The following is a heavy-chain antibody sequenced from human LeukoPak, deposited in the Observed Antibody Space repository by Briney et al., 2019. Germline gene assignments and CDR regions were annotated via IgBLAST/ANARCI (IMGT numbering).Heavy chain of an antibody. D-gene: IGHD3-10*01. CDR3: ARDVFGLDY. CDR1: GYTFTSYY. Sequence: ASVKVSCKASGYTFTSYYLHWVRQAPGQGLEWMGVITASGGGTTYAQKFQGRVTMTRDTSSSTVYMELTSLRSEDTAVYYCARDVFGLDYWGQGTLVTVSS. V-gene: IGHV1-46*01. J-gene: IGHJ4*02. CDR2: ITASGGGT.